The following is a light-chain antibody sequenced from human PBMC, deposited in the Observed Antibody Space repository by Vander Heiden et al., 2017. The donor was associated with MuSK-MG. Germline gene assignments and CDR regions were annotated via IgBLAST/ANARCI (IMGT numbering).Light chain of an antibody. CDR2: DAS. CDR3: QHRSNWPPLT. Sequence: EIVLTQSPATLSLSPGERATLSCRASQSVSSYLAWYQQKPGQAPRLLIYDASTRATGIPARFSGSWSGTDFTLTISILEPEDFAVYYCQHRSNWPPLTFGGGTKVEIK. J-gene: IGKJ4*01. V-gene: IGKV3-11*01. CDR1: QSVSSY.